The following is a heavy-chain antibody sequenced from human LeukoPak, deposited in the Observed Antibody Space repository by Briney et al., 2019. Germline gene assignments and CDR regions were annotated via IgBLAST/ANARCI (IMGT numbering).Heavy chain of an antibody. V-gene: IGHV3-48*03. D-gene: IGHD2-21*01. CDR2: ISSSGTTM. CDR1: GFTFSSYE. Sequence: PGGSLRLSCAASGFTFSSYEMNWVRQAPGKGLEWLSYISSSGTTMYYADSVKGRFTISRDNAKNSLYLQMNSLRDEDTAIYYCARGRGSSWGQGTLVTVSS. CDR3: ARGRGSS. J-gene: IGHJ5*02.